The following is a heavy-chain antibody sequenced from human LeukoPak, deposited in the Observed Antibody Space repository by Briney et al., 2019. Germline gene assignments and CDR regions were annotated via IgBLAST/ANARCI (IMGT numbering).Heavy chain of an antibody. D-gene: IGHD3-22*01. CDR2: IKEDGSDK. J-gene: IGHJ3*02. CDR3: ARDASPYDSGGYYYDAFDI. Sequence: GGSLRLSCAASGFTFRNYWMTWVRQVPGKGLEWVANIKEDGSDKNYVDSVKGRFTISRDSAKNSLFLQMISLRAEDTAVYYCARDASPYDSGGYYYDAFDIWGRGTMVTVSS. V-gene: IGHV3-7*01. CDR1: GFTFRNYW.